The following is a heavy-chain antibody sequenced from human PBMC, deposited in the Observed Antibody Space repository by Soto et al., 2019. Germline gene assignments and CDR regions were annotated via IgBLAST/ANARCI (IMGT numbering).Heavy chain of an antibody. J-gene: IGHJ4*02. V-gene: IGHV1-69*13. D-gene: IGHD2-15*01. Sequence: SVKVSCKASGGTFSSYAISWVRQAPGQGLEWMGGIIPIFGTANYAQKLQGRVTITADESTSTAYMELSSLRSEDTAVYYCVVVAATRIRVYWGQGTLVTVSS. CDR1: GGTFSSYA. CDR2: IIPIFGTA. CDR3: VVVAATRIRVY.